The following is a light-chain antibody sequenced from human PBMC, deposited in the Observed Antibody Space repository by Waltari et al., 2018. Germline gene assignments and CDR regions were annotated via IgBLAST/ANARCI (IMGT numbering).Light chain of an antibody. CDR3: QQYYSYPSTT. J-gene: IGKJ1*01. V-gene: IGKV1-8*01. CDR1: QGISSY. CDR2: AAS. Sequence: AIRMTQSPSSLSASTGDRVTITCRASQGISSYLAWYQQKPGKAPKLLIYAASTLQSGVPSRFSGSGSWTDFTLTISCLQSEDFATYYCQQYYSYPSTTFGQGTKVEIK.